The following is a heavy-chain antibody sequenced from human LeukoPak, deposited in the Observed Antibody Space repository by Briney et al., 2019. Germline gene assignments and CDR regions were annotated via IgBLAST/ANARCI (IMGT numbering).Heavy chain of an antibody. D-gene: IGHD3-9*01. CDR3: ARSGWDYDILTGYYFDAFDI. Sequence: GASVKVSCKASGYTFTGYYMHWVRQAPGQGLEWMGWINPNSGGTNYAQKFQGRVTMTRDTSIGTAYMELSRLRSDDTAVYYCARSGWDYDILTGYYFDAFDIWGQGTMVTVSS. J-gene: IGHJ3*02. CDR2: INPNSGGT. V-gene: IGHV1-2*02. CDR1: GYTFTGYY.